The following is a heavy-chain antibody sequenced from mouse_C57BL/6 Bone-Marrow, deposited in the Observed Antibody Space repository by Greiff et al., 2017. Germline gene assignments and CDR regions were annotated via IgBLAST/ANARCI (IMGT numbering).Heavy chain of an antibody. V-gene: IGHV5-6*01. CDR1: GFTFSSYG. CDR2: ISSGGSYT. J-gene: IGHJ2*01. Sequence: EVKLVESGGDLVKPGGSLKLSCAASGFTFSSYGMSWVRQTPDKRLEWVATISSGGSYTYYPDSVKGRFTISRDNAKNTLYLQMSSLKSEDTAMYYCAREGFDYWGQGTTRTVSS. CDR3: AREGFDY.